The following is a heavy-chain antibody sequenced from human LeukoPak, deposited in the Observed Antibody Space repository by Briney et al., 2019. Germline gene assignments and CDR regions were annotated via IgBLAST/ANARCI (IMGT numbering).Heavy chain of an antibody. V-gene: IGHV1-18*01. CDR2: IGTYTGDT. D-gene: IGHD6-13*01. J-gene: IGHJ4*02. CDR3: TRATIPAAGIDY. Sequence: ASVNVSCKASGYTFTSYGVSWVRQAPGQGLEWMGWIGTYTGDTNYAQKLQGRLTMTTDTSASTAFMELRSLTSDDTAVYYCTRATIPAAGIDYWGQGTLVTVSS. CDR1: GYTFTSYG.